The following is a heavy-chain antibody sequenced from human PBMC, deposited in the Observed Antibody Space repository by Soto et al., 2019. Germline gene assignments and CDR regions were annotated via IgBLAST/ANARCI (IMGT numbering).Heavy chain of an antibody. V-gene: IGHV3-48*01. J-gene: IGHJ4*01. Sequence: EVQLVESGGGMVQSGGSLRVSCAASGFTLSSYSMHWVRQAPGKGLEWVSYISGSGGTIYYAYSVKGRFTISRDNAKNSLSVQMNSLRGEDTAVDFCARETGLRSSGWSYYFDFWGHGTRVTVSS. CDR2: ISGSGGTI. D-gene: IGHD6-19*01. CDR3: ARETGLRSSGWSYYFDF. CDR1: GFTLSSYS.